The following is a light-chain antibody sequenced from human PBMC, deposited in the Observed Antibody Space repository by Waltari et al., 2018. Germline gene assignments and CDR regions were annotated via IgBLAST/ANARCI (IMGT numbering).Light chain of an antibody. J-gene: IGLJ1*01. Sequence: SYVLTQPPSVSVAPGETARLTCGGNTIESKSGHWYRQRPGQAPVLVISYDSARPSGIPDRLSGSNSGNTATLTISRVEAGDEADYYCQVWDANTDPGVFGTGTEVTVL. CDR1: TIESKS. CDR3: QVWDANTDPGV. CDR2: YDS. V-gene: IGLV3-21*01.